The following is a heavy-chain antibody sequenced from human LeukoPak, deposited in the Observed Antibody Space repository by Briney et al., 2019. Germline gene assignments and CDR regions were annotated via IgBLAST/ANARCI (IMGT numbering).Heavy chain of an antibody. CDR3: ARGIGGYSSSFRYYYYYHMDV. V-gene: IGHV4-4*02. J-gene: IGHJ6*03. Sequence: SETLSLTCAVSGGSISSSNWWNWVRQTPGKGLEWIGSIYYSGSTYYNPSLKSRVTISVDTSKNQFSLKLSSVTAADTAVYYCARGIGGYSSSFRYYYYYHMDVWGKGTTVTVSS. CDR2: IYYSGST. CDR1: GGSISSSNW. D-gene: IGHD6-6*01.